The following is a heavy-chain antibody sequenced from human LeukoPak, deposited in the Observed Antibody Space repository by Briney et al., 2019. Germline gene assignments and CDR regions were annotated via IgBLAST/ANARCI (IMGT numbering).Heavy chain of an antibody. J-gene: IGHJ4*02. CDR3: ARDLGNWGWNDF. D-gene: IGHD7-27*01. Sequence: PRRSLRLSCAASGFTFSSYVMHWVRQAPGKGLEWVAVIWYDGFNKYYADSVKGRFTISRDNSKNTLYLQMNSLRAEDTAVYYCARDLGNWGWNDFWGQGTLVTVSS. V-gene: IGHV3-33*01. CDR2: IWYDGFNK. CDR1: GFTFSSYV.